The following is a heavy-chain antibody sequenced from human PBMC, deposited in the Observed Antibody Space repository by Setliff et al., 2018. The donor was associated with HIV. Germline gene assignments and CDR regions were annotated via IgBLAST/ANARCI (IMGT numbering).Heavy chain of an antibody. D-gene: IGHD6-19*01. CDR1: GGSINSFY. J-gene: IGHJ4*02. V-gene: IGHV4-4*07. CDR3: AREGIAVAVLDY. CDR2: IFASGNT. Sequence: SETLSLTCTVSGGSINSFYWNWVRQPAGRGLEWIGRIFASGNTNYNPSLKSRVTMSVDTSKNQFSLNLNSVTAADTAVYYCAREGIAVAVLDYWGQGTLVTVSS.